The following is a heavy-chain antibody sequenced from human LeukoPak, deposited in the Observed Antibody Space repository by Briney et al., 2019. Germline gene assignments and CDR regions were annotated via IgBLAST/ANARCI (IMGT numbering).Heavy chain of an antibody. CDR2: TSPDEGLK. V-gene: IGHV3-30*14. CDR3: ARDGADIVAGDPYYYYYYMDV. CDR1: GFTFANYV. J-gene: IGHJ6*03. Sequence: GGSLRLSCAASGFTFANYVTHWVRQAPGKGLEWVAVTSPDEGLKFYGDSVKGRFTISRDNSKNTLYLQMGSLRAEDMAVYYCARDGADIVAGDPYYYYYYMDVWGKGTTVTVSS. D-gene: IGHD5-12*01.